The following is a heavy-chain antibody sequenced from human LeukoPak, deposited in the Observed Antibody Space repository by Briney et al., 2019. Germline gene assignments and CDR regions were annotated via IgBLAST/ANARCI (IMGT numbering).Heavy chain of an antibody. J-gene: IGHJ4*02. V-gene: IGHV3-64D*09. CDR3: VKPIMGDYVPFDH. CDR2: ISSSGGST. D-gene: IGHD4-17*01. Sequence: PGGSLRLSCSASGFSFSAYAMHWVRQAPGKGLEYVSGISSSGGSTSYPDSLEGRFTISRDNSKNTLYLQMNSLRVEDTAVYYCVKPIMGDYVPFDHWGQGILVTVSS. CDR1: GFSFSAYA.